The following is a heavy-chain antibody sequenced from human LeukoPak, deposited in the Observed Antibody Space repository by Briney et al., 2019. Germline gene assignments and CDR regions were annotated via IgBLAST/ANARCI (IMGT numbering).Heavy chain of an antibody. Sequence: GGSLRLSCAASGFTFSSYGMHWVRQAPGKGLEWVAFIRYDGSNKYYADSVKGRFTISRDNSKNTLYPQMNSLRAEDTAVYYCAKEAAIAFDIWGQGTMVTVSS. D-gene: IGHD2-2*01. J-gene: IGHJ3*02. V-gene: IGHV3-30*02. CDR3: AKEAAIAFDI. CDR2: IRYDGSNK. CDR1: GFTFSSYG.